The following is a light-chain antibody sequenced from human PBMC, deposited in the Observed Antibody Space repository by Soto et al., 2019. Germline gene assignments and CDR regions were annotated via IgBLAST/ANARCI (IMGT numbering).Light chain of an antibody. CDR3: MQGLTAPPT. Sequence: DIVMTQSPLSLPVTPGEPASISCRSSQSLLNSNGYNYLDWYLQKPGQSPQLLIYLGSNRASGVPDRFSGSGSGTDFTLKIRRVEAEDVGVYDCMQGLTAPPTFGQGTKVDIK. CDR2: LGS. V-gene: IGKV2-28*01. J-gene: IGKJ1*01. CDR1: QSLLNSNGYNY.